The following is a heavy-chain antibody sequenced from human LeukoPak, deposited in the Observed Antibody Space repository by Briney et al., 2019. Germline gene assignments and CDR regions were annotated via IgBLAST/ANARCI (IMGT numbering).Heavy chain of an antibody. V-gene: IGHV4-31*03. D-gene: IGHD3-10*01. CDR2: IYYSGST. J-gene: IGHJ4*02. CDR1: GGSISSGGYY. CDR3: ARRGGSGSYYSIGY. Sequence: SETLSLTCTVSGGSISSGGYYWRWIRQHPGKGLERIGYIYYSGSTYYNPSLKSRVTISVDTSKNQFSLKLSSVTAADTAVYYCARRGGSGSYYSIGYWGQGTLVTVSS.